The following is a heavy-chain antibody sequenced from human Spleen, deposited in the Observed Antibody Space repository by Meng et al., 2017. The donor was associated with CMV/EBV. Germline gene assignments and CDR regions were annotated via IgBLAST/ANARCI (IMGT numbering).Heavy chain of an antibody. J-gene: IGHJ1*01. CDR3: ARLGAGYAAEYVQH. V-gene: IGHV5-51*01. D-gene: IGHD5-12*01. CDR1: GYTFTSYW. CDR2: IYPGDSET. Sequence: SGYTFTSYWIGWVRQMPGKGLEWMGIIYPGDSETRYSPSFLGQVIISADKSINTAYMQWSRLKASDTATYYCARLGAGYAAEYVQHWGQGTLVTVSS.